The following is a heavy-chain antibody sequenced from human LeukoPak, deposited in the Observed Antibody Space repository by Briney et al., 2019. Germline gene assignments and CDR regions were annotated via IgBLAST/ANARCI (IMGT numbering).Heavy chain of an antibody. CDR3: AKGLSAQPVDY. CDR1: GFTFSSYG. D-gene: IGHD2-2*01. V-gene: IGHV3-30*02. J-gene: IGHJ4*02. CDR2: IRCDGSNK. Sequence: GGSLRLSCAASGFTFSSYGMHWVRQAPGKGLEWVAFIRCDGSNKYYADSVRGRFTISRDNSKNTLYLQMNSLRAEDTAVYYCAKGLSAQPVDYWGQGTLVTVSS.